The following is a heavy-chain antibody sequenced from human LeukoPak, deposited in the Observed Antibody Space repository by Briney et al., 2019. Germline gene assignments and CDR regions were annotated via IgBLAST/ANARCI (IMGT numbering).Heavy chain of an antibody. Sequence: PGGSLRLSCAASGFTFSSYGMHWVRQAPGKGLEWVAFTRYDGSNKYYADSVKGRFTISRDNSKNTLYLQMNSLRAEDKAVYYCAKSPNPQYYYYMDVWGKGTTVTVSS. CDR1: GFTFSSYG. CDR3: AKSPNPQYYYYMDV. CDR2: TRYDGSNK. J-gene: IGHJ6*03. V-gene: IGHV3-30*02.